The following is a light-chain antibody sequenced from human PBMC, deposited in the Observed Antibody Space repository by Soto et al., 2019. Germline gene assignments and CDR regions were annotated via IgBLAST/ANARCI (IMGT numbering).Light chain of an antibody. CDR2: DAS. Sequence: EIVMTQSPATLSLSPGERATLSCRASQSVGKYLVWYQQKPGQAPRLLNYDASNRATGIPARFSGSGSGTDFTLTISSLEPEDLAVYYCQQRGNRPPWTFGQGTKVEIK. CDR3: QQRGNRPPWT. J-gene: IGKJ1*01. V-gene: IGKV3-11*01. CDR1: QSVGKY.